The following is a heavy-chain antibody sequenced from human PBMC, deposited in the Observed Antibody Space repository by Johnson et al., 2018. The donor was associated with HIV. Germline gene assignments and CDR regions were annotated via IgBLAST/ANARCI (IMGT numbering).Heavy chain of an antibody. D-gene: IGHD4-17*01. V-gene: IGHV3-30*19. Sequence: QVQLVESGGGLVQPGGSLRLSCAASGFIFSSYGMHWVRQAPGKGLEWVAVISYDGSNKYYTDSVKGRFTISRDNSKNTLYLQMNSLRAEDTAVYYCARALTTDAFDIWGQGTMVTVSS. CDR3: ARALTTDAFDI. CDR1: GFIFSSYG. CDR2: ISYDGSNK. J-gene: IGHJ3*02.